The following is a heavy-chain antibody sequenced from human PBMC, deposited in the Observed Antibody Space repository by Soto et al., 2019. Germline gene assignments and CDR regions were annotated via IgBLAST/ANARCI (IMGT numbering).Heavy chain of an antibody. CDR2: LYPGDSDT. CDR3: ARSRRGAYSSGWYSPSGYYNYGIAV. CDR1: GYSFSDYW. Sequence: GESLKISCKASGYSFSDYWIGWVRQMPGKGLEWMGILYPGDSDTRYSPSLQGQVSISADTSISTAYLQWTSLKASDTAMYYCARSRRGAYSSGWYSPSGYYNYGIAVRGQGTKVTVSS. D-gene: IGHD6-19*01. V-gene: IGHV5-51*01. J-gene: IGHJ6*02.